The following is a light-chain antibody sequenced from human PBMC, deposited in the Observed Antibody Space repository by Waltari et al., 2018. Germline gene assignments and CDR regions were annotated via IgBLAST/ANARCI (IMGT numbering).Light chain of an antibody. CDR3: QQSYRTPPCT. J-gene: IGKJ2*02. CDR1: QSISTF. CDR2: GAY. V-gene: IGKV1-39*01. Sequence: IQLTQAPSSLYASVCDGFTITCRASQSISTFLTGYQQKLRSAPKLLIYGAYSLQSGFPSRLRGSGSGTDFTLTISSLQPEDFATDYCQQSYRTPPCTFGQGTKVEIK.